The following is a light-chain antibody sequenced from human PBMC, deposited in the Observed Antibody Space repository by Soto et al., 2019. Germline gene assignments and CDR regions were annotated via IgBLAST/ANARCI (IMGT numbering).Light chain of an antibody. Sequence: QSALTQPPSASGSPGQSVTISCTGTSSDVGGYNYVSWYQQHPGKAPKLMIYEVSKRPSGVPDRFSGSKSGNTASLTVSGLQAEDEADYYCSSYVGSDTVVFGGGTKLTVL. J-gene: IGLJ2*01. CDR1: SSDVGGYNY. V-gene: IGLV2-8*01. CDR3: SSYVGSDTVV. CDR2: EVS.